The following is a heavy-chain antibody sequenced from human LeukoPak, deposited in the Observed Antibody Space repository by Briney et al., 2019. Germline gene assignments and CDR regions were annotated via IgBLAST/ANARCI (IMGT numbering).Heavy chain of an antibody. Sequence: SETLSLTCTVSGGSISSYYWSWIRQPPGKGLEWIGYIYYSGSTNYNPSLKSRVTISVDTSKNQFSLRLSSVTAADTAVYYCARHDYGDYNSFDYWGQGTLVTVSS. CDR2: IYYSGST. V-gene: IGHV4-59*08. D-gene: IGHD4-17*01. J-gene: IGHJ4*02. CDR1: GGSISSYY. CDR3: ARHDYGDYNSFDY.